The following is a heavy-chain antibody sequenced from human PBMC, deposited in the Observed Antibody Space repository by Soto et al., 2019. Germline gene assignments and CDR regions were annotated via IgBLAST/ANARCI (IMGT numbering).Heavy chain of an antibody. CDR3: ARAERGYSYGYYYYGMDV. V-gene: IGHV1-69*13. J-gene: IGHJ6*02. CDR1: GGTFSSYA. D-gene: IGHD5-18*01. Sequence: SVKVSCKASGGTFSSYAISWVRQAPGQGLEWMGGIIPIFGTANYAQKFQGRVTITADESTSTAYMELSSLRSEDTAVYYCARAERGYSYGYYYYGMDVWGQGTTVTVSS. CDR2: IIPIFGTA.